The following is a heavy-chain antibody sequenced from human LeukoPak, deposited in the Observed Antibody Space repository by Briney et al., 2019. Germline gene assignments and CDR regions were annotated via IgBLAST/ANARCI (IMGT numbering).Heavy chain of an antibody. V-gene: IGHV3-30-3*01. J-gene: IGHJ4*02. CDR2: ISYDGSNR. CDR3: ARDRGGRGFTYGQPLDY. D-gene: IGHD5-18*01. CDR1: GFTFSSYA. Sequence: GGSLRLSCAASGFTFSSYAMHWVRQAPGKGLEWVAVISYDGSNRYYADSVKGRFTISRDNSKNTLYLQMNSLRAEDTAVYYCARDRGGRGFTYGQPLDYWGQGTLVTVSS.